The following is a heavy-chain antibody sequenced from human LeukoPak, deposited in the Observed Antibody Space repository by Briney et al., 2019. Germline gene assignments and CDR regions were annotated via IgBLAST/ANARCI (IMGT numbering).Heavy chain of an antibody. V-gene: IGHV1-69*05. J-gene: IGHJ3*02. CDR2: IIPIFGTA. D-gene: IGHD6-6*01. CDR3: AREGIAARRGAFDI. Sequence: LVKVSCKASGGTFSSYAISWVRQAPGQGLEWMGGIIPIFGTANYAQKFQGRVTITTDESTSTAYMELSSLRSEDTAVYYCAREGIAARRGAFDIWGQGTMVTVSS. CDR1: GGTFSSYA.